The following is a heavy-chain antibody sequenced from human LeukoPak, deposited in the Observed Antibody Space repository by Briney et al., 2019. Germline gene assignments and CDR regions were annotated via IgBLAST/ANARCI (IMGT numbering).Heavy chain of an antibody. Sequence: ASVKVSCKASGYTFTSYYIHWVRQAPGQGLEWMGIINPSSGATRYAQKFQGRVTMTSDTSTSTVCMELSSLRSEDTALYYCARDRGVLTGGDGFDIWGQGTMVTVSS. CDR2: INPSSGAT. D-gene: IGHD3-9*01. V-gene: IGHV1-46*01. CDR1: GYTFTSYY. CDR3: ARDRGVLTGGDGFDI. J-gene: IGHJ3*02.